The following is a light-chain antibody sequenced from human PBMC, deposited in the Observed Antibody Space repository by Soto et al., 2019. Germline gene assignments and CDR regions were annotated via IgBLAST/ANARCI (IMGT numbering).Light chain of an antibody. Sequence: QSVLTQPRSVSGSPGQSITISCTGTSSDVGGYKYVSWYQQHPGKAPKLMIYDVSERPPGVPDRFSGSKSGNTASLTISGLQAEDEADFYCCSYAGSYSWVFGGGTKLTVL. CDR1: SSDVGGYKY. CDR2: DVS. J-gene: IGLJ3*02. V-gene: IGLV2-11*01. CDR3: CSYAGSYSWV.